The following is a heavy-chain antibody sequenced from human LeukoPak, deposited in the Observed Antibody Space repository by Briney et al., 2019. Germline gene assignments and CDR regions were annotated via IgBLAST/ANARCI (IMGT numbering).Heavy chain of an antibody. V-gene: IGHV1-46*01. D-gene: IGHD2-15*01. J-gene: IGHJ5*02. CDR3: ASDYPCGSGSCYSGWFDP. CDR2: INPSGDTT. CDR1: GGTFSSYA. Sequence: GASVKVSCKASGGTFSSYAISWVRQAPGQGLEWMGIINPSGDTTTYAQKFQGRVTMTRDTSTSTVYMELNSLRSDDSAVYYCASDYPCGSGSCYSGWFDPWGQGTLVTVST.